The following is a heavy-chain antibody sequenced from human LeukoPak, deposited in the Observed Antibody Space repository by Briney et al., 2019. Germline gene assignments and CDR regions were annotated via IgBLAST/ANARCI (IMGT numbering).Heavy chain of an antibody. J-gene: IGHJ4*02. CDR1: GFTFSSYA. Sequence: GGSLRLSCAASGFTFSSYAMSWVRQAPGKGLEWVSAISGSGGSTYYADSVKGRFTISRDNSKNTLYLQMNSLRAEDTAVYYCAKVPVSGRWLQLLSYFDYWGQGTLVTVSS. CDR3: AKVPVSGRWLQLLSYFDY. D-gene: IGHD5-24*01. V-gene: IGHV3-23*01. CDR2: ISGSGGST.